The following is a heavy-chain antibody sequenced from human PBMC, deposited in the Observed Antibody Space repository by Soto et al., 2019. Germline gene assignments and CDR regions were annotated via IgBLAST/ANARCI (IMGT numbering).Heavy chain of an antibody. CDR1: GGTFSSYT. V-gene: IGHV1-69*08. J-gene: IGHJ4*02. D-gene: IGHD3-9*01. CDR3: ARDMGRYDILTGYWI. Sequence: QVQLVQSGAEVKKPGSSVKVSCKASGGTFSSYTISWVRQAPGQGLEWMGRIIPILGIANYAQKFQGRVTITADKSTSTAYMELSSLRSEDTAVYYCARDMGRYDILTGYWIWGQGTLVTVSS. CDR2: IIPILGIA.